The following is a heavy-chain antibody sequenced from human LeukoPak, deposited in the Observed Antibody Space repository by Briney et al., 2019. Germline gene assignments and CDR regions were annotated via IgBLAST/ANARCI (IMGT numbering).Heavy chain of an antibody. CDR1: GYTFTSYG. V-gene: IGHV1-18*01. D-gene: IGHD1-26*01. Sequence: ASVKVSCKASGYTFTSYGISWVRQAPGQGLEWMGWISAYNGNTNYAQKLQGRVTMTTDTSTSTAYMELWSLRSDDTAVYYCARTWPLYSWSSCGMDVWGQGTTVTVSS. CDR2: ISAYNGNT. J-gene: IGHJ6*02. CDR3: ARTWPLYSWSSCGMDV.